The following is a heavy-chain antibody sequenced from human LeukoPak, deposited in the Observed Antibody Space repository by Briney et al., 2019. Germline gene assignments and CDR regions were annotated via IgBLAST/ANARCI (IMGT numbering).Heavy chain of an antibody. V-gene: IGHV1-24*01. D-gene: IGHD1-26*01. Sequence: ASVTVSFTVSGYMFTELSMHWVRQAPGKGLEWMGGFDPEDDEKMYAQKFQGRVTMTEDTSTDTAYMELSSLRSEDTAVYYCAGGGSYLDFDYWGQGTLVTVSS. CDR3: AGGGSYLDFDY. J-gene: IGHJ4*02. CDR1: GYMFTELS. CDR2: FDPEDDEK.